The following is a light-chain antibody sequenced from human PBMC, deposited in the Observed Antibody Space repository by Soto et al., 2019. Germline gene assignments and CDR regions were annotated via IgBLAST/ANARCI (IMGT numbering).Light chain of an antibody. V-gene: IGLV2-14*01. J-gene: IGLJ2*01. CDR3: TSYTSASTPV. Sequence: QSALTQPASVSGSPGQSITICCTGTSDDIGANNYVSWYQHHPGKAPKILIYEAANRPSGISHRFSGSKSGNTASLTISGLQAEDEADYFCTSYTSASTPVFGVGTKLTVL. CDR2: EAA. CDR1: SDDIGANNY.